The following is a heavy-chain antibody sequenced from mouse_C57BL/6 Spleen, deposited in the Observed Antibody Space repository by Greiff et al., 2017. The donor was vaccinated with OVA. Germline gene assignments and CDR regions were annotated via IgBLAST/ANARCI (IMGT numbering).Heavy chain of an antibody. D-gene: IGHD1-1*01. CDR2: IYPGSGNT. Sequence: VQLQQSGPELVKPGASVKISCKASGYSFTSYYIHWVKQRPGQGLEWIGWIYPGSGNTKYNEKFKGKATLTADTSSSTAYMQLSSLTSEDSAVYYCARSHYYGSSPPWFAYWGQGTLVTVSA. CDR1: GYSFTSYY. J-gene: IGHJ3*01. V-gene: IGHV1-66*01. CDR3: ARSHYYGSSPPWFAY.